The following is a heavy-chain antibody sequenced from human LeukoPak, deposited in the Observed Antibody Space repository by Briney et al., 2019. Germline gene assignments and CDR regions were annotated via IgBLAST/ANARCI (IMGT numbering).Heavy chain of an antibody. V-gene: IGHV4-59*08. J-gene: IGHJ5*02. CDR1: GGSISTYY. Sequence: SETLSLTCTVSGGSISTYYWSWIRQPPGKGLEWIGYIHYIGTTSYNPSLKSRVTMSVDTSKNQFSLKLSSVTAADTAVYFCARHLGGGNSANWFDPWGQGTLVTVST. D-gene: IGHD4-23*01. CDR3: ARHLGGGNSANWFDP. CDR2: IHYIGTT.